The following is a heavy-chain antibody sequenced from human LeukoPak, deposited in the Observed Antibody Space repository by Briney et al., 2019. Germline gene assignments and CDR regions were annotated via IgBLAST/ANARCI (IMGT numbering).Heavy chain of an antibody. CDR2: IKQDGSEK. Sequence: GGSLRPSCAASGFTFSRYWMNWVRQAPGKGLEWVASIKQDGSEKYYVDSVKGRFTISRDNAKNSVSLQMNSLRSEDTAVYYCARGGVLHWGQGTLVTVSS. V-gene: IGHV3-7*01. J-gene: IGHJ4*02. CDR1: GFTFSRYW. D-gene: IGHD3-16*01. CDR3: ARGGVLH.